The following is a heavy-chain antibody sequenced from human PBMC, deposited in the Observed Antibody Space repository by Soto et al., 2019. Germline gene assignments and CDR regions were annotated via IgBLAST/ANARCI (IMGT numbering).Heavy chain of an antibody. CDR3: TRAARYYDSSGYYHDWFDP. CDR1: GFTFGDYA. CDR2: IRSKAYGGTT. V-gene: IGHV3-49*04. D-gene: IGHD3-22*01. Sequence: PGGSLRLSCTASGFTFGDYAMSWVRQAPGKGLEWVGFIRSKAYGGTTEYAASVKGRFTISRDDSKSIAYLQMNSLKTEDTAVYYCTRAARYYDSSGYYHDWFDPWGQGTLVTVSS. J-gene: IGHJ5*02.